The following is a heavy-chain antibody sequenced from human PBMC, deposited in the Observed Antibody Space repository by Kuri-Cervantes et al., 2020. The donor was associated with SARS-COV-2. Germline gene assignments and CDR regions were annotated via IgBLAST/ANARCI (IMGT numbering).Heavy chain of an antibody. CDR3: AREGYSSGGTGGFDY. CDR2: ISYDGSNK. Sequence: GESLKISCAASGFTFSSYGMHWVRQAPGKGLEWVAVISYDGSNKYYADSVKGRFTISRDNSKNTLYLQMNSLRAEDTAVYYCAREGYSSGGTGGFDYWGQGTLVTVSS. D-gene: IGHD6-19*01. CDR1: GFTFSSYG. J-gene: IGHJ4*02. V-gene: IGHV3-30*03.